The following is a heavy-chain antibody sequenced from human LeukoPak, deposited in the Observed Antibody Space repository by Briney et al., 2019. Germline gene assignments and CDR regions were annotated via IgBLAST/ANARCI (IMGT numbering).Heavy chain of an antibody. CDR1: GFTFSTYA. J-gene: IGHJ3*02. CDR2: IGDGGYST. V-gene: IGHV3-23*01. D-gene: IGHD6-19*01. Sequence: GGSLRLSCAAFGFTFSTYAMSWVRQAPGKGLEWVSAIGDGGYSTYFADPVKGRFTVSRDNSRNTLYLQMNSLRVEDTALYYCARDRGGGWLHDAFDMWGQGTMVTVSS. CDR3: ARDRGGGWLHDAFDM.